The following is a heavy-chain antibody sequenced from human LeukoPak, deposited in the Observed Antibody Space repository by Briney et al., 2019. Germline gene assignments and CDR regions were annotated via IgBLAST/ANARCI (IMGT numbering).Heavy chain of an antibody. D-gene: IGHD3-10*01. CDR3: ARDSGGGVPSYYGMDV. CDR2: IKQDGSEK. CDR1: GFTFSSYW. V-gene: IGHV3-7*01. Sequence: PGGSLRLSCAASGFTFSSYWMSWVRQAPGKGLEWVANIKQDGSEKYYVDSVKGRFTISRDNAKNSLYLQMNSLRAEDTAVYYCARDSGGGVPSYYGMDVWSQGTTVTVSS. J-gene: IGHJ6*02.